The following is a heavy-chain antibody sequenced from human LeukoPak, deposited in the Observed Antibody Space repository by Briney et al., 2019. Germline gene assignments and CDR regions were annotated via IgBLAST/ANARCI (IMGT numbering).Heavy chain of an antibody. Sequence: ASVKVSCKASGYTFTSYGISWVRQAPGQGLEWMGWISTYNGNTNYAQNLQSRVTMTTDTSTSTAYMELRSLRSDDTAVYYCARPHFWDDSEVFDYWGQGTLVTVSS. CDR2: ISTYNGNT. V-gene: IGHV1-18*01. CDR3: ARPHFWDDSEVFDY. D-gene: IGHD3-3*02. CDR1: GYTFTSYG. J-gene: IGHJ4*02.